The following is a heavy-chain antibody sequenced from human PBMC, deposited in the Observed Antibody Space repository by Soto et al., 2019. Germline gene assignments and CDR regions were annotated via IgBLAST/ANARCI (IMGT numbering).Heavy chain of an antibody. J-gene: IGHJ6*02. V-gene: IGHV1-3*01. CDR2: INAGNGNT. CDR1: GYTFTSYA. D-gene: IGHD6-13*01. Sequence: ASVKVSCKASGYTFTSYAMHWVRQAPGQRLEWMGWINAGNGNTKYSQKFQGRVTITRDTSASTAYMELSSLRSEDTAVYYCARDLLYSSSWYQIKYYYYYGMDVWGQGTTVTVS. CDR3: ARDLLYSSSWYQIKYYYYYGMDV.